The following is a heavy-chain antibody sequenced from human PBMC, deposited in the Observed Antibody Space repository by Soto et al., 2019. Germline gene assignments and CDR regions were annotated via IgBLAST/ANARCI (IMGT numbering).Heavy chain of an antibody. J-gene: IGHJ5*02. CDR1: GYNFIAYG. D-gene: IGHD3-16*02. V-gene: IGHV1-18*01. CDR3: ARDVSLYDSSKYDL. CDR2: ISAYNGKT. Sequence: ASVKVSCKASGYNFIAYGISWVRQAPGQGPEWMGWISAYNGKTNSAQKFQGRVTMTTDTSTSTAYMELRSLRSDDTALYYRARDVSLYDSSKYDLWGQGTLVTVSS.